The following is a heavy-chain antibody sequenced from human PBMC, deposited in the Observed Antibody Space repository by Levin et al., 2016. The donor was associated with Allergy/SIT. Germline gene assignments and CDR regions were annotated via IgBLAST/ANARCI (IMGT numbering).Heavy chain of an antibody. CDR2: IDWDDDK. CDR3: ARGSHYDILTGLPLFDY. J-gene: IGHJ4*02. Sequence: WIRQPPGKALEWLALIDWDDDKYYSTSLKTRLTISKDTSKNQVVLTMTNMDPVDTATYYCARGSHYDILTGLPLFDYWGQGTLVTVS. D-gene: IGHD3-9*01. V-gene: IGHV2-70*01.